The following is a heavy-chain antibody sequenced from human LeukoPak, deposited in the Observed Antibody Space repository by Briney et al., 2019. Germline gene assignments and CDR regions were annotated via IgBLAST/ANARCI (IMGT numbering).Heavy chain of an antibody. CDR2: ISGSGGST. CDR1: GFTFSSHA. V-gene: IGHV3-23*01. D-gene: IGHD6-6*01. CDR3: AKDDGGYSSSPRPRYFDL. Sequence: GSLRLSCAASGFTFSSHAMSWVRQAPGKGLEWVAGISGSGGSTYHADTLRGRFTISRDNSKDTLYLQLNSLRAEDTAVYYCAKDDGGYSSSPRPRYFDLWGRGTLVTVSS. J-gene: IGHJ2*01.